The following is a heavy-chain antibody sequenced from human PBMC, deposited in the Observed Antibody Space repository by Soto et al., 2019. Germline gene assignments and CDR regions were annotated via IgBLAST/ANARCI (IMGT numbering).Heavy chain of an antibody. D-gene: IGHD4-17*01. CDR2: IYYSGST. J-gene: IGHJ5*02. CDR3: ARGYTTVNNWFDP. V-gene: IGHV4-59*12. CDR1: GGSISSYY. Sequence: SETLSLTCTVSGGSISSYYWSWIRQPPGKGLEWIGYIYYSGSTNYNPSLKSRVTISVDKSKNQFSLKLSSVTAADTAVYYCARGYTTVNNWFDPWGQGTLVTVSS.